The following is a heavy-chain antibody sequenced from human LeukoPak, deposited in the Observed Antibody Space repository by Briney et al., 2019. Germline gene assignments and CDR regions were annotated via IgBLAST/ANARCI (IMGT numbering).Heavy chain of an antibody. V-gene: IGHV3-30*18. Sequence: GGSLRLSCAASGFTFSSYGMHWVRQAPGKGLEWVAVISYDGSNIYYSDSVKGRFTISRDNSKDTLYLQMNSLRAEDTAVYYCAKGYYYETSGYFPLGYWGQGTLVTVSS. D-gene: IGHD3-22*01. J-gene: IGHJ4*02. CDR3: AKGYYYETSGYFPLGY. CDR1: GFTFSSYG. CDR2: ISYDGSNI.